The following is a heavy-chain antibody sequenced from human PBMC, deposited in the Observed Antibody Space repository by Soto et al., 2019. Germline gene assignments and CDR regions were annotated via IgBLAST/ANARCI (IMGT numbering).Heavy chain of an antibody. V-gene: IGHV4-4*02. CDR3: ASRDPGTSVDY. CDR1: GGSFTSNNW. D-gene: IGHD1-7*01. J-gene: IGHJ4*02. Sequence: TLSLTCAASGGSFTSNNWWTWVRQPPGQGLEWIGEIYRTGSTNYSPSLKSRVTISLDKSENQFSLKVTSLTAADTAVYYCASRDPGTSVDYWGQGTLVTVSS. CDR2: IYRTGST.